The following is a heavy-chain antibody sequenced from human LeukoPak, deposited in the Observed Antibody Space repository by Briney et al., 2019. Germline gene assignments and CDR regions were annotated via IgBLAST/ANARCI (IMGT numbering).Heavy chain of an antibody. Sequence: ASVKVSCKASGYTFTSYGISWVRQATGQGLEWMGWMNPNSGNTGYAQKFQGRVTITRNTSISTAYMELSSLRSEDTAVYYCARGFRLFTSPLGFDPWGQGTLVTVSS. CDR1: GYTFTSYG. V-gene: IGHV1-8*03. CDR2: MNPNSGNT. CDR3: ARGFRLFTSPLGFDP. J-gene: IGHJ5*02. D-gene: IGHD3-22*01.